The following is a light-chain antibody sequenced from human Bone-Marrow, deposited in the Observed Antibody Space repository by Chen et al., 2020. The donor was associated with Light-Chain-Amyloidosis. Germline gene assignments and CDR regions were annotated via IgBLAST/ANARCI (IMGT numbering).Light chain of an antibody. CDR3: QQYGTSPLT. Sequence: ELVLTQSPGTLSLSPGEGANLSCRASQTISSNYLTWYQQKFGQAPRLLIYGSSSRATGIPDRFTGSVSGTDFTLTINRLEPEDFAMYYCQQYGTSPLTFGGGTKVEIK. CDR1: QTISSNY. CDR2: GSS. J-gene: IGKJ4*01. V-gene: IGKV3-20*01.